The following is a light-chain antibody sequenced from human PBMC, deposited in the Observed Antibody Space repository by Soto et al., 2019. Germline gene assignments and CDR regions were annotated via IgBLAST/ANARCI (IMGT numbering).Light chain of an antibody. CDR2: GAS. J-gene: IGKJ5*01. CDR1: QSVSSSY. CDR3: QQDNDWPLST. V-gene: IGKV3-20*01. Sequence: EIVMTQSPATLSVSPGERATLSCRASQSVSSSYLAWYQQKPGQAPRLLIYGASSRAIGTPDRFSGSGSGTDFTLTISRLEPEDFAVYYCQQDNDWPLSTFGQGTRLEIK.